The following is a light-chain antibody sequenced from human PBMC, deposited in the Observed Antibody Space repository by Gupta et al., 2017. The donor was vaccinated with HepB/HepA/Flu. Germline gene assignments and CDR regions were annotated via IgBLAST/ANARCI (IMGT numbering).Light chain of an antibody. J-gene: IGKJ5*01. Sequence: DIQMTHPPSSLSASVGDRVTITCRASQGINSRLAWYQQKPERAPQSLIYGASNLQSGVPSRFSGSGSGTDFTLTISSLQPEDFGIYYCQQVHSYPLTFGQGTRLEIK. CDR2: GAS. V-gene: IGKV1D-16*01. CDR1: QGINSR. CDR3: QQVHSYPLT.